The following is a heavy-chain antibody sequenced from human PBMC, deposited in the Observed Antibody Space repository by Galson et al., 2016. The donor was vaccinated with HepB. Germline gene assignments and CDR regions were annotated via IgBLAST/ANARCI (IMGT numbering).Heavy chain of an antibody. V-gene: IGHV4-30-2*01. CDR1: GGSISSGGYS. J-gene: IGHJ4*02. CDR2: KYHSGST. Sequence: LSLTCTVSGGSISSGGYSWTWIRQPPGKGLEWIGYKYHSGSTYYNPSLKSRLSISVDRSTNQFYLRLGSVTAADTAVYYCARAMGDYWGQGILVTVSS. D-gene: IGHD3-10*01. CDR3: ARAMGDY.